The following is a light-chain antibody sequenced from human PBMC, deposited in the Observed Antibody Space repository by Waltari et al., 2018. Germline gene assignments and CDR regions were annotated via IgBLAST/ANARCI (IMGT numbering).Light chain of an antibody. Sequence: EIVLTQSPDILSLSPGERATLSCRASQTVSSAYLAWYQQKPGLAPRLVIYGASSRAPGIPDRFSGSGSVTDFTLTISRLEPEDFAVYYCQHYGTPPFTFGPGTKVDI. J-gene: IGKJ3*01. CDR3: QHYGTPPFT. CDR1: QTVSSAY. CDR2: GAS. V-gene: IGKV3-20*01.